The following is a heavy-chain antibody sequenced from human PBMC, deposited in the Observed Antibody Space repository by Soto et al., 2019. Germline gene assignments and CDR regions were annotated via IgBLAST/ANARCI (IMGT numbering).Heavy chain of an antibody. V-gene: IGHV3-7*01. CDR2: TRQDGGQS. CDR3: ERDRSASWDYGV. J-gene: IGHJ4*02. CDR1: GFTLSSYW. D-gene: IGHD3-10*01. Sequence: GGSLRLSCEASGFTLSSYWMSWIRQAPGKGLEWVANTRQDGGQSYLVDSVQGRFTISRDNAKNSVYLQMNSLRAEDTAVYYCERDRSASWDYGVRGQRTVVRLSS.